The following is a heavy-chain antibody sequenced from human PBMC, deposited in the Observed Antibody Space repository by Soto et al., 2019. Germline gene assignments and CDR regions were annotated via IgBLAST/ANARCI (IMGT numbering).Heavy chain of an antibody. J-gene: IGHJ4*02. Sequence: GGSLRLSCAASGFTLRSYAMSWVREAPGKGLEWVSAISGSGVSTYYADSVKGRFTISRDNSKNTLYLQMNSLRAEDTAVYYCAKSPGMYYYDSSGYYHYDYWAQRT. D-gene: IGHD3-22*01. CDR3: AKSPGMYYYDSSGYYHYDY. CDR2: ISGSGVST. CDR1: GFTLRSYA. V-gene: IGHV3-23*01.